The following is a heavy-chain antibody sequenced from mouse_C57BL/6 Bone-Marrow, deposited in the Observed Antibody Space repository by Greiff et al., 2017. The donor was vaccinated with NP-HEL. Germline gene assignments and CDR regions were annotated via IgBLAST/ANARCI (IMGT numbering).Heavy chain of an antibody. J-gene: IGHJ4*01. CDR2: INPNNGGT. CDR3: RMVRYAMDY. Sequence: EVQLQQSGPELVKPGASVKISCKASGYTFTDYYMNWVKQSHGKSLEWIGDINPNNGGTSYNQKFKGKATLTVDKSSSTAYMELRSLTSEDSAVYYFRMVRYAMDYWGQGTSVTVSS. V-gene: IGHV1-26*01. D-gene: IGHD2-10*02. CDR1: GYTFTDYY.